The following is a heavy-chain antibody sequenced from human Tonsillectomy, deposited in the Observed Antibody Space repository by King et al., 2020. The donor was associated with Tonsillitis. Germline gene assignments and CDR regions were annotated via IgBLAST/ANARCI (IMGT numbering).Heavy chain of an antibody. J-gene: IGHJ4*02. CDR3: ARDSLFYDFWSGYSGGYFDF. Sequence: VQLVESGGVVVRPGGSLRLSCAASGFSFEDHAVHWVRQAPGKSLEWVSLITWDGGSTYYADSVKGRFTIYRDNSKNSLYLQMNSLRTEDTALYYCARDSLFYDFWSGYSGGYFDFWGQGTLVTVSS. CDR2: ITWDGGST. V-gene: IGHV3-43*01. D-gene: IGHD3-3*01. CDR1: GFSFEDHA.